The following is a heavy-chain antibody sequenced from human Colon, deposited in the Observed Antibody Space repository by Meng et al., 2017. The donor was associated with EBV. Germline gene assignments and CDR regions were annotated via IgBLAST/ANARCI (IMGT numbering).Heavy chain of an antibody. Sequence: HVQLVSAGAEWMKPGPSSMVACRPSGYTFTDYFLHWVRQAPGQGLEWLGTINPNNGGTNYAQRFQDRVTLTRDTSTSTVYMELSSLGSEDTALYYCAREKSPGHFDYLGQGILVTVSS. V-gene: IGHV1-46*01. CDR1: GYTFTDYF. J-gene: IGHJ4*02. CDR3: AREKSPGHFDY. CDR2: INPNNGGT.